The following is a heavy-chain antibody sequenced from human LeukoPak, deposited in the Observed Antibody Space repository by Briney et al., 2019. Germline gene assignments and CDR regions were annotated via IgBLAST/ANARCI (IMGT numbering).Heavy chain of an antibody. J-gene: IGHJ3*02. Sequence: SETLSLTCTVSGGSIRSGSYYWSWIRQHPGKGLEWIGYIDYSGISKYNPSLNSRVTISVDTSKNQFSLKLRSVTAADTAVYYCARAHVDDVEMVYAIRAFDIWGQGTLVTVSS. V-gene: IGHV4-31*03. D-gene: IGHD2-8*01. CDR3: ARAHVDDVEMVYAIRAFDI. CDR1: GGSIRSGSYY. CDR2: IDYSGIS.